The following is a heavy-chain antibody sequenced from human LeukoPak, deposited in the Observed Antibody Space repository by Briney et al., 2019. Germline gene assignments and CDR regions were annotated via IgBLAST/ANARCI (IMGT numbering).Heavy chain of an antibody. J-gene: IGHJ5*02. CDR3: ARCIAVAGMFGWFDP. CDR2: IYYSGST. V-gene: IGHV4-59*01. Sequence: PSETLSLTCTASGGSISSYYWSWIRQPPGKGLEWIGYIYYSGSTNYNPSLKSRVTISLDTSKNQFSLKLSTVTAADTAVYYCARCIAVAGMFGWFDPWGQGTLVTVSS. CDR1: GGSISSYY. D-gene: IGHD6-19*01.